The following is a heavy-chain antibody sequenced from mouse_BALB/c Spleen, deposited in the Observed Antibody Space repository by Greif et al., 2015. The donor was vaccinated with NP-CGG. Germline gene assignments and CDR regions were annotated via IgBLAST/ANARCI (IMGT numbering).Heavy chain of an antibody. V-gene: IGHV14-4*02. J-gene: IGHJ2*01. Sequence: EVKLVESGAELVRSGASVKLSCTASGFNIKDYYMHWVKQRPEQGLEWIGWIDPENGDTEYAPKFQGKATMTADTSSNTAYLQLSSLTSEDTAGYYCNAWGNYRNYWGQGTTLTVSS. CDR3: NAWGNYRNY. CDR1: GFNIKDYY. CDR2: IDPENGDT. D-gene: IGHD2-1*01.